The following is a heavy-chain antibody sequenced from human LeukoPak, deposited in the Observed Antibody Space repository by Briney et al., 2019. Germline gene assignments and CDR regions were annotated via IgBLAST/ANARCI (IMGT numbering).Heavy chain of an antibody. CDR2: INPNSGGT. J-gene: IGHJ5*02. V-gene: IGHV1-2*02. CDR3: ARSPYYNGELAWFDP. D-gene: IGHD3-10*01. Sequence: ASVKVSCKASGYTFTGYYMHWVRQAPGQGLEWMGWINPNSGGTNYAQKFQGRVTMTRDTSISTAYMELSRLRSDDTAVYYCARSPYYNGELAWFDPWAREPWSPSPQ. CDR1: GYTFTGYY.